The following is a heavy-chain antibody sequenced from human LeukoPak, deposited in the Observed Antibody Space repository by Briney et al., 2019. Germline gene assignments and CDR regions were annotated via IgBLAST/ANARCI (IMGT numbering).Heavy chain of an antibody. J-gene: IGHJ4*02. CDR1: GFTFSSYA. Sequence: GGSLRLSCAASGFTFSSYAMHWVRQAPGKGLEWVAVISYDGSNKYYADSVKGRFTISRDNSKNTLYLQMNSLRAEDTAVYYCARSRGGGYSGCPIDYWGQGTLVTVSS. CDR2: ISYDGSNK. V-gene: IGHV3-30-3*01. CDR3: ARSRGGGYSGCPIDY. D-gene: IGHD5-12*01.